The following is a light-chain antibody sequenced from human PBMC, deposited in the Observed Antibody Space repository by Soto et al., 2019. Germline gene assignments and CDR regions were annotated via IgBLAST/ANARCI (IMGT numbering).Light chain of an antibody. CDR2: DAS. V-gene: IGKV3-11*01. CDR1: QRVSSY. J-gene: IGKJ4*01. CDR3: QQRSNWPLT. Sequence: EIVLTQSPATLSLSPGERATLSCRASQRVSSYLAWYQQKPGQAPRLLTYDASYRATGIPARFSGSGSGTDFTLTISSLEPEDFAVYYCQQRSNWPLTFGGGTKVDIK.